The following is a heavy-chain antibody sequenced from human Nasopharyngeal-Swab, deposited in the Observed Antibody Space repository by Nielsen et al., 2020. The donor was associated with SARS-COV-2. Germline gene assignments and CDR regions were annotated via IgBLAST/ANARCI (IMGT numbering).Heavy chain of an antibody. CDR3: AKGGWELRL. D-gene: IGHD1-26*01. CDR2: ISYDGSNK. J-gene: IGHJ4*02. Sequence: GESLKISCAASGFTFSSYAMHWVRQAPGKGLEWVAVISYDGSNKYYADSVKGRFTISRDNSKNTLYLQMNSLRAEDTAVYYCAKGGWELRLWGQGTLVTVSS. CDR1: GFTFSSYA. V-gene: IGHV3-30*04.